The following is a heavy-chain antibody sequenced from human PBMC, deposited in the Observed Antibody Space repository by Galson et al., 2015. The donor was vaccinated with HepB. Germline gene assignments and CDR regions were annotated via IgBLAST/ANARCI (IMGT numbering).Heavy chain of an antibody. Sequence: SLRLSCAASGFTFSSYSMNWVRQAPGKGLEWVSSISSSSSYIYYADSVKGRFTISRDNAKNSLYLQMNSLRAEDTAVYYCARDRHYYGSGSSPNDAFDIWGQGTMVTVSS. V-gene: IGHV3-21*01. D-gene: IGHD3-10*01. CDR2: ISSSSSYI. CDR3: ARDRHYYGSGSSPNDAFDI. J-gene: IGHJ3*02. CDR1: GFTFSSYS.